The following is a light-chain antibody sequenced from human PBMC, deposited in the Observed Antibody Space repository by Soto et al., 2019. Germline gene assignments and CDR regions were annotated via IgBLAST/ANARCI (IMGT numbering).Light chain of an antibody. CDR1: QSVSTY. J-gene: IGKJ1*01. Sequence: EIMFTQSPNTLSLSQGNRATLSCRASQSVSTYLAWYQQKPGQPPRLLIYDASNRATGIPARFSGSGSGTDFTLTISSLEPEDFAVYYCQQRSNWPPTFGQGTKV. V-gene: IGKV3-11*01. CDR3: QQRSNWPPT. CDR2: DAS.